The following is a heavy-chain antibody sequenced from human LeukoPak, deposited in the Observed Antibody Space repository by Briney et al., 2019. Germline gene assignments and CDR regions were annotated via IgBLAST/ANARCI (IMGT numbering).Heavy chain of an antibody. CDR3: AKEQLVPYFDY. D-gene: IGHD6-6*01. CDR1: GFTFSSSA. J-gene: IGHJ4*02. CDR2: ISYDGSNK. V-gene: IGHV3-30-3*01. Sequence: PGRSLRLSCAASGFTFSSSAMHWVRQAPGKGLEWVAVISYDGSNKYYADSVKGRFTISRDNSKNTLYLQMNSLRAEDTAVYYCAKEQLVPYFDYWGQGTLVTVSS.